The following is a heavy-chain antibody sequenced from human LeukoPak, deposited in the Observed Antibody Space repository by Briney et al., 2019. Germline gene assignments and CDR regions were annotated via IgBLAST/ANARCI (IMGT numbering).Heavy chain of an antibody. CDR2: ISSSSSTI. CDR3: KSGGAAPGSFDN. V-gene: IGHV3-48*01. J-gene: IGHJ4*02. Sequence: GGPLRLSCAASGFTFSSYSMNWVRQAPGKGLEWVSYISSSSSTIYYADSVKGRFTISRDNAKNSLYLQMNSLRAEDTAVYYCKSGGAAPGSFDNWGQGTLVTVSP. D-gene: IGHD6-13*01. CDR1: GFTFSSYS.